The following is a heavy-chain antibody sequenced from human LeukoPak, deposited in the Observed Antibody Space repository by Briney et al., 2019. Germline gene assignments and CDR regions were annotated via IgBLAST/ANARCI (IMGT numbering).Heavy chain of an antibody. D-gene: IGHD3-3*01. CDR1: GFTFSSYG. CDR2: VNSDGSNT. J-gene: IGHJ5*02. CDR3: ARDHRGVAFGVVILPRWFDP. Sequence: PGGSLRLSCGASGFTFSSYGMHWVRQAPGKGLVWVAHVNSDGSNTGYADSVKGRFTISRDNAKNSLYLQMNSLRAEDTAVYYCARDHRGVAFGVVILPRWFDPWGQGTLVTVSS. V-gene: IGHV3-74*01.